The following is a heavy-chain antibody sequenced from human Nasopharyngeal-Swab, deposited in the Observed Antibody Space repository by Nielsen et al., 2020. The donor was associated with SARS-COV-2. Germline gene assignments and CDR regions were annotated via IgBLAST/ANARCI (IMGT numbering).Heavy chain of an antibody. CDR1: GFTFSSYG. J-gene: IGHJ6*02. D-gene: IGHD5-24*01. V-gene: IGHV3-33*01. CDR3: ASTPGGEMASREVYFAYGMDV. CDR2: IWYDGSNK. Sequence: GESLKISCAASGFTFSSYGMHWVRQAPGKGLEWVAVIWYDGSNKYYADSVKGRFTISRDNSKNTLYLQMNSLRAEDTAVYYCASTPGGEMASREVYFAYGMDVWGQGTTVTVSS.